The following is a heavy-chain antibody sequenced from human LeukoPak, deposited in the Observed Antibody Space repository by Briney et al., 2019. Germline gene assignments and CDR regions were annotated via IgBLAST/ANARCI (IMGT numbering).Heavy chain of an antibody. J-gene: IGHJ4*02. D-gene: IGHD5-24*01. V-gene: IGHV3-30*03. Sequence: GGSLRLSCAAPGFTFSSYGMHWVRQAPGKGLEWVAVISYDGSNKYYADSVKGRFTISRDNSKNTLYLQMNSLRAEDTAVYYCARDSHKQTDGYPLSLFDYWGQGTLVTVSS. CDR1: GFTFSSYG. CDR2: ISYDGSNK. CDR3: ARDSHKQTDGYPLSLFDY.